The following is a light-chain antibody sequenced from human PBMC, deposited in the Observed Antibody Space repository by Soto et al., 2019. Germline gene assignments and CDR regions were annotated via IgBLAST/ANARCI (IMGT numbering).Light chain of an antibody. CDR3: QQYGSSGT. CDR2: GAS. J-gene: IGKJ1*01. CDR1: QSVSTNY. Sequence: FEQGPGPRRVRPGEKGAAACRASQSVSTNYLAWYQQKPGQAPRLLIYGASNRATGIPDRFSGRGSRTDFPLTISRLEPEDFAVYYCQQYGSSGTFGQGTKVDIK. V-gene: IGKV3-20*01.